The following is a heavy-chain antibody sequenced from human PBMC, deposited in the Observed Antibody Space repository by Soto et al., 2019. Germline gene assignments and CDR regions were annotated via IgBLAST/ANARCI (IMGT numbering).Heavy chain of an antibody. CDR3: ARDKYGDAQTIGYYFDY. Sequence: GGSLRLSCAASGFTFSSYGMHWVRQAPGKGLEWVAVIWYDGSNKYYADSVKGRFTISRDNSKNTLYLQMNSLRAEDTAVYYCARDKYGDAQTIGYYFDYWGQGTLVTVSS. V-gene: IGHV3-33*01. J-gene: IGHJ4*02. CDR2: IWYDGSNK. D-gene: IGHD4-17*01. CDR1: GFTFSSYG.